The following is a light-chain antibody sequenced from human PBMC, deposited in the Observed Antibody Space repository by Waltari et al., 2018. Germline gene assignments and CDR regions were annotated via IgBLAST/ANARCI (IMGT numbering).Light chain of an antibody. Sequence: DIVMTQSPESLAVSLGERATINCTSSESVLYSSNNKNHLAWYQHKPGQPPKLLLYWASTRESGVPDRFSGSGSETDFTLTVTSLQAEDVAVYYCQQYYSTPLTFGGGTKVEIK. V-gene: IGKV4-1*01. CDR1: ESVLYSSNNKNH. CDR3: QQYYSTPLT. J-gene: IGKJ4*01. CDR2: WAS.